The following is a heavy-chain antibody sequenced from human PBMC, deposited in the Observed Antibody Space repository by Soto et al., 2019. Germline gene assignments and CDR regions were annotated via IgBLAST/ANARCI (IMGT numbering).Heavy chain of an antibody. Sequence: GASVKVSCKASGYTFTSYYMHWVRQAPGQGLEWMGIINPMGGRTSYAQKFQGRVTITADESTSTAYMELSSLRSEDTAVYYCARACDIVVVVAATDYYYYGMDVWGQGTTVTVSS. CDR3: ARACDIVVVVAATDYYYYGMDV. J-gene: IGHJ6*02. D-gene: IGHD2-15*01. V-gene: IGHV1-46*01. CDR2: INPMGGRT. CDR1: GYTFTSYY.